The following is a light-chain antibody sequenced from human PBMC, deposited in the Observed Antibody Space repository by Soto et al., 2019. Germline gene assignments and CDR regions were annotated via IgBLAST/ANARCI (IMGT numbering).Light chain of an antibody. V-gene: IGLV2-14*03. Sequence: QSVLTQPASVSGSPGQSITISCTGTSSVVGRYNYVSWYQHHPGKAPKLMIYDVSDRPSGVSNRFSGSKSGNTASLTISGLQAEDEDDYYCGAFTISSTEVFGTGTKVTFL. CDR2: DVS. J-gene: IGLJ1*01. CDR1: SSVVGRYNY. CDR3: GAFTISSTEV.